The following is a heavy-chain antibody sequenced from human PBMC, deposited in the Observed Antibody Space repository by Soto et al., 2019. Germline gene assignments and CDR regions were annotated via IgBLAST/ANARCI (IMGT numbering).Heavy chain of an antibody. J-gene: IGHJ6*02. CDR2: TYYRSKWFN. Sequence: PXXTLSLTCAISGDSVSSASVSWNWLRQSPSRGLEWLGRTYYRSKWFNDYAISVKSRISINPDTSKSQFSLQLNSVTPEDTAVYYCARRSGAAGGLDVWGQGTTVTVSS. CDR1: GDSVSSASVS. D-gene: IGHD2-15*01. CDR3: ARRSGAAGGLDV. V-gene: IGHV6-1*01.